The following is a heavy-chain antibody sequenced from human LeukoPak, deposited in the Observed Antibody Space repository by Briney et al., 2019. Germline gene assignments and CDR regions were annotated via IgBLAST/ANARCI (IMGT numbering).Heavy chain of an antibody. CDR1: GYTFTSYD. Sequence: ASVKVSCKASGYTFTSYDINWVRQATGQGLEWMGWMNPNSGNTGYAQKFQGRVTITRNTSISTAYMELSSLRSEDTAVYYCARVMSTIFGVVILNWFDPWGQETLVTVSS. V-gene: IGHV1-8*03. D-gene: IGHD3-3*01. CDR2: MNPNSGNT. CDR3: ARVMSTIFGVVILNWFDP. J-gene: IGHJ5*02.